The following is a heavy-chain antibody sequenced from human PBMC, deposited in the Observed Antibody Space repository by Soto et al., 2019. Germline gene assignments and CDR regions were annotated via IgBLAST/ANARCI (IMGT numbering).Heavy chain of an antibody. Sequence: SETLSLTCAVSGGSISSGGYSWSWIRQPPGKGLEWIGYIYHSGSTYYNPSLKSRVTISVDRSKNQFSLKLSSVTAADTAVYYCAKGVPGRAVAGTGYFQHWGQGTLVTVSS. CDR3: AKGVPGRAVAGTGYFQH. CDR2: IYHSGST. V-gene: IGHV4-30-2*01. D-gene: IGHD6-19*01. J-gene: IGHJ1*01. CDR1: GGSISSGGYS.